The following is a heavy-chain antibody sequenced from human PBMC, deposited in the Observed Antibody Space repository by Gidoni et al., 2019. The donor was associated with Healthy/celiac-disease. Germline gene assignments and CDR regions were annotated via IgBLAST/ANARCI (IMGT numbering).Heavy chain of an antibody. CDR2: IYYSGST. V-gene: IGHV4-31*03. J-gene: IGHJ4*02. D-gene: IGHD5-12*01. CDR1: GGSISSGGYY. Sequence: QVQLQESGPGLVKPSQTLSLPCTVSGGSISSGGYYWRWIRQHPGKGLEWIGYIYYSGSTYYNPALKSRVTISVDTSKNQFSLKLSSVTAADTAVYYCARGRDGYIYYFDYWGQGTLVTVSS. CDR3: ARGRDGYIYYFDY.